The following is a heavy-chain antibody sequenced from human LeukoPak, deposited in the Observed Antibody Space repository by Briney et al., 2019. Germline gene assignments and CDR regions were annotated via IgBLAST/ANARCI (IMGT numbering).Heavy chain of an antibody. Sequence: ASVKVSCKASGYTFSSYAMNWVRPPPGQGREWMGWINTNTGNPTYAQGFTGRFVFSLDTSVSTAYLQISSLKAEDTAVYYCARDIGALRIQVPPDAFDIWGQGTMVTVSS. D-gene: IGHD5-18*01. V-gene: IGHV7-4-1*02. CDR3: ARDIGALRIQVPPDAFDI. J-gene: IGHJ3*02. CDR2: INTNTGNP. CDR1: GYTFSSYA.